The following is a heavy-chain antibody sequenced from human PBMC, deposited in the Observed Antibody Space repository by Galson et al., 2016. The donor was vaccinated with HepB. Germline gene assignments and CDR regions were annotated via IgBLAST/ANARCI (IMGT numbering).Heavy chain of an antibody. CDR1: GFSLSTSGVG. Sequence: PALVKPTQTLTLTCTFSGFSLSTSGVGVGWIRQPPGKALEWLAVIFWNDDKRYRPSLKSRLTIAKDTSKNHVVLTMTNMDPVDTAPYYCARTTFTEGWFDPWGQGTLVTVSS. J-gene: IGHJ5*02. CDR2: IFWNDDK. CDR3: ARTTFTEGWFDP. V-gene: IGHV2-5*01. D-gene: IGHD1-1*01.